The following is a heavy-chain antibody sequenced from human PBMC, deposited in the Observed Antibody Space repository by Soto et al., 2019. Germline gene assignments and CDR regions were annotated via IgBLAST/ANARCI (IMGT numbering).Heavy chain of an antibody. J-gene: IGHJ4*02. CDR3: ARDGLLFSGPYRPSRFDY. D-gene: IGHD3-16*02. V-gene: IGHV3-7*03. CDR1: GFKFSDYW. CDR2: IKHDTSEA. Sequence: GSLIISCAASGFKFSDYWMSWVRQAPGKGLEWVGNIKHDTSEAHYADSVKGRFTITRDNIKNFLFLQMRDLRADDTASYYCARDGLLFSGPYRPSRFDYWGLGALVTVSS.